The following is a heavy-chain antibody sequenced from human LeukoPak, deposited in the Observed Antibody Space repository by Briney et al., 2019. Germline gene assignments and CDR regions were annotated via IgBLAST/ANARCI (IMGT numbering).Heavy chain of an antibody. CDR1: GFTFDDYA. Sequence: GGSLRLSCAASGFTFDDYAMHWVRQAPGKGLEWVSLISGDGGSTYYADSVKGRFTISRDNSKNSLYLQMNSLRTEDTALCYCAKDMPAAGTYWGQGTLVTVSS. CDR2: ISGDGGST. CDR3: AKDMPAAGTY. J-gene: IGHJ4*02. D-gene: IGHD6-13*01. V-gene: IGHV3-43*02.